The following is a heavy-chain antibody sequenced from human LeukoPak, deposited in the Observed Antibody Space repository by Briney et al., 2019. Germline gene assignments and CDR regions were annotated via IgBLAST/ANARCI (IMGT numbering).Heavy chain of an antibody. CDR3: ARGLQENLAWLKAFSAFDI. V-gene: IGHV1-18*01. D-gene: IGHD6-19*01. CDR1: GYTFTSYG. CDR2: IGAYNGNT. J-gene: IGHJ6*04. Sequence: ASVKVSCKASGYTFTSYGISWVRQAPGQGLEWMGWIGAYNGNTNYAQKLQGRVTMTTDTSTSTADMELRSLRSDDTAVYYCARGLQENLAWLKAFSAFDIWGKGTTVTVSS.